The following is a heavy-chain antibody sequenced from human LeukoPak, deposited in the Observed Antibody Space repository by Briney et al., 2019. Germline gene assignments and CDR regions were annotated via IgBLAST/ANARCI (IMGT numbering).Heavy chain of an antibody. CDR3: ARAHCSSTSCYTDY. J-gene: IGHJ4*02. V-gene: IGHV1-2*02. CDR1: GYTFTGYY. Sequence: ASVKVSCKASGYTFTGYYMHWVRQAPGQGLERMGWINPNSGGTNYAQKFQGRVTMTRDTSISTAYMELSRLRSDDTAVYYCARAHCSSTSCYTDYWGQGTLVTVSS. D-gene: IGHD2-2*02. CDR2: INPNSGGT.